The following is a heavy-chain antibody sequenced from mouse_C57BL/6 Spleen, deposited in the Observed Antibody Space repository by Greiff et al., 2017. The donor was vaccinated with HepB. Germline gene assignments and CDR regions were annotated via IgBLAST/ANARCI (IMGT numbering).Heavy chain of an antibody. D-gene: IGHD1-1*01. CDR1: GFTFSSYA. Sequence: EVELVESGEGLVKPGGSLKLSCAASGFTFSSYAMSWVRQTPEKRLEWVAYISSGGDYIYYADTVKGRFTISRDNARNTLYLQMSSLKSEDTAMYYCTREGYYGSSFFDYWGQGTTLTVSS. V-gene: IGHV5-9-1*02. J-gene: IGHJ2*01. CDR3: TREGYYGSSFFDY. CDR2: ISSGGDYI.